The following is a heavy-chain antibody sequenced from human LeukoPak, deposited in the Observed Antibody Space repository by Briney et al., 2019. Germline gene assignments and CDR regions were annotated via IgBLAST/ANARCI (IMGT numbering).Heavy chain of an antibody. J-gene: IGHJ3*02. V-gene: IGHV3-30-3*01. CDR1: GFTFSSYA. Sequence: GGSLRLSCAASGFTFSSYAMHWVRQAPGKGLEWVAVISYDGSNKYYADSVKGRFTISRDNSKNTLYLQMNSLRAEDTAVYNCARQSSGWWGGAFDIWGQGTMVTVSS. CDR2: ISYDGSNK. CDR3: ARQSSGWWGGAFDI. D-gene: IGHD6-19*01.